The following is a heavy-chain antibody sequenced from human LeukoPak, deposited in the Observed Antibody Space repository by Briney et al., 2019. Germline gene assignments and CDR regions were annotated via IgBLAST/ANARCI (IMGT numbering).Heavy chain of an antibody. CDR3: AKDLSGSYDY. Sequence: GGSLRLSCAASGFTFDDYAMHWVRQAPGKGLEWVSALSGSGGTTYYADSVKGRFTISRDNSENTLSLQMNSLRAEDTAIYYCAKDLSGSYDYWGQGTLVTVSS. CDR1: GFTFDDYA. J-gene: IGHJ4*02. CDR2: LSGSGGTT. D-gene: IGHD1-26*01. V-gene: IGHV3-23*01.